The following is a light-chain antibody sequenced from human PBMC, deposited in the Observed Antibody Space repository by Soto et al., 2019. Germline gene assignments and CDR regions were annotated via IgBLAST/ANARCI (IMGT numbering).Light chain of an antibody. J-gene: IGKJ4*01. V-gene: IGKV3-15*01. CDR1: QSVRSN. Sequence: EIVMPQSPATLSVSPGARATLSCRASQSVRSNLAWYQQKPGQAPRLLIYGASTRATGIPARFSGSGSGTEFTLTISSLQSEDFAVYYCQQYNNWPLTFGGGTKVDIK. CDR2: GAS. CDR3: QQYNNWPLT.